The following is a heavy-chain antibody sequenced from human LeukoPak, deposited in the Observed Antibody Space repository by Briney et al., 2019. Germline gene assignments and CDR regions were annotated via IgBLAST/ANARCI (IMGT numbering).Heavy chain of an antibody. CDR1: GGSISSYY. Sequence: PSETLSLTCTVSGGSISSYYWSWIRQPPGKGLEWIGYIYYSGSTNYNPSLKSRVTISVDTSKNQFSLKLSSVTAADTAVYYCARTYYYGSGSYSLLWGQGTLVTVSS. CDR3: ARTYYYGSGSYSLL. D-gene: IGHD3-10*01. J-gene: IGHJ4*02. CDR2: IYYSGST. V-gene: IGHV4-59*08.